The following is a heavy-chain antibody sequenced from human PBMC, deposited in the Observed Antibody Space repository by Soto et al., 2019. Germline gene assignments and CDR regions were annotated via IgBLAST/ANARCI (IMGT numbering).Heavy chain of an antibody. V-gene: IGHV3-23*01. CDR3: AKSPDYRIEVVGTTFDY. CDR2: ISGSGDTT. Sequence: GGSLRLSCAVSGFSFDSYAMNWVRRAPGKGLEWVSTISGSGDTTHYVDSVKGRFTVSRDNSQNTLFLQLKSLRIEDTAVYYCAKSPDYRIEVVGTTFDYWGPGTMVTVSS. D-gene: IGHD3-16*02. CDR1: GFSFDSYA. J-gene: IGHJ4*02.